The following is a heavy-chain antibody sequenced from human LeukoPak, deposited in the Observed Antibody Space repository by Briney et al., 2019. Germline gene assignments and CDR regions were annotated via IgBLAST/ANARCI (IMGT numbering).Heavy chain of an antibody. J-gene: IGHJ3*02. Sequence: QSGGSLRLSCAASGFTFSSYGMHWVRQAPGKGLEWVAVIWYDGSNKYYADSVKGRFTISRDNSKNTLYLQMNRLRDEEMAVYYCAGERRAPYSSGWYGPNDAFDIWGQGTMVTVSS. D-gene: IGHD6-19*01. CDR2: IWYDGSNK. V-gene: IGHV3-33*01. CDR1: GFTFSSYG. CDR3: AGERRAPYSSGWYGPNDAFDI.